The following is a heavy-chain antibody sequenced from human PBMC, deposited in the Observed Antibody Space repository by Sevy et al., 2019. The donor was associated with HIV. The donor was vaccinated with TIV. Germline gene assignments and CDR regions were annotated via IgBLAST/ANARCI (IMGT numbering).Heavy chain of an antibody. J-gene: IGHJ4*02. Sequence: ASVKVSCKASGYTFTGYYMHWVRQAPGQGLEWMGRINPNSSGTNYAQKFQGRVTMTRDTSISTAYMELSRLRSDDTAVYYCARDFPPMVRGVIMEDYWGQGTLVTVSS. D-gene: IGHD3-10*01. CDR2: INPNSSGT. CDR1: GYTFTGYY. V-gene: IGHV1-2*06. CDR3: ARDFPPMVRGVIMEDY.